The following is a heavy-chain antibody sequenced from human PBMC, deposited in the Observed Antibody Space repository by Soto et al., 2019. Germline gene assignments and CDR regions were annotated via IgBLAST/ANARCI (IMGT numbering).Heavy chain of an antibody. Sequence: ASVKVSCKASGFTFTSSAVQWVRQARGQRLEWIGWIVVGSGNTNYAQKFQERVTITRDMSTSTAYMELSSLRSEDTAVYYCARGSFNWNDHYYYYYYMDVWGKGTTVTVSS. J-gene: IGHJ6*03. CDR3: ARGSFNWNDHYYYYYYMDV. CDR1: GFTFTSSA. V-gene: IGHV1-58*01. D-gene: IGHD1-1*01. CDR2: IVVGSGNT.